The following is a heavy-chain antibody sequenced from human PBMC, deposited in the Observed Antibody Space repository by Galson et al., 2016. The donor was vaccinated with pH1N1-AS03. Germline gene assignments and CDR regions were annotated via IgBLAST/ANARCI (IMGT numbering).Heavy chain of an antibody. V-gene: IGHV1-8*01. CDR1: GYTFTTYD. Sequence: SVKVSCKASGYTFTTYDINWVRQAAGQGLEWMGWMTPNNGNTGYAQRFQGRVTMTRNTSISTAYMELSGLQSEDTAVYYCARSFLGETDVWGQGTLVIVSS. CDR3: ARSFLGETDV. D-gene: IGHD3-16*01. CDR2: MTPNNGNT. J-gene: IGHJ4*02.